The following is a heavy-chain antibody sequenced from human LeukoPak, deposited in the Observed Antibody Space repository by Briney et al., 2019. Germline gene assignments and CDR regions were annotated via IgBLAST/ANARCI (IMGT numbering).Heavy chain of an antibody. CDR2: ISAYNGNT. CDR3: ARETLDSGPYYFDY. J-gene: IGHJ4*02. D-gene: IGHD3-22*01. CDR1: GYTFTSYG. V-gene: IGHV1-18*01. Sequence: ASVKVSCKASGYTFTSYGISWVRQAPGQGLEWMGWISAYNGNTNYAQKLQGRVTMTTDTSTSTAYMELRSLRSDDTAVYYCARETLDSGPYYFDYWGQGTLVTVSS.